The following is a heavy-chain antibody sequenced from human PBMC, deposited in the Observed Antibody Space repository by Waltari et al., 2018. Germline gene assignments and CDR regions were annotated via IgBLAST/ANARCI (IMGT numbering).Heavy chain of an antibody. CDR3: AKDFFDSDDAFDI. CDR1: GFTFSSYG. D-gene: IGHD3-9*01. Sequence: QVQLVESGGGVVQPGGSLRLSCAASGFTFSSYGMHWVRQAPGKGLGWVAFIRYDGSNKYYADSVKGLFTISRDNSKNTLYLQMNSLRAEDTAVYYCAKDFFDSDDAFDIWGQGTMVTVSS. V-gene: IGHV3-30*02. CDR2: IRYDGSNK. J-gene: IGHJ3*02.